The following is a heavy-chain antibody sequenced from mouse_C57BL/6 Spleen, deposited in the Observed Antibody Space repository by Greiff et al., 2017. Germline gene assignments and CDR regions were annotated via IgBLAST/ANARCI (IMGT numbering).Heavy chain of an antibody. CDR3: SREGYQAWFAY. J-gene: IGHJ3*01. D-gene: IGHD3-1*01. CDR1: GYAFSSSW. CDR2: IYPGDGDT. Sequence: VQLQQSGPELVKPGASVKISCKASGYAFSSSWMNWVKQRPGKGLEWIGRIYPGDGDTNYNGKFKGKATLTADKSSSTAYMQLSSLTSEDSAVXFCSREGYQAWFAYWGQGTLVTVSA. V-gene: IGHV1-82*01.